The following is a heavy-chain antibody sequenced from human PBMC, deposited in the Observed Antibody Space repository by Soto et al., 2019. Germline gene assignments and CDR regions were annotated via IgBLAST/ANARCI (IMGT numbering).Heavy chain of an antibody. J-gene: IGHJ6*02. V-gene: IGHV6-1*01. D-gene: IGHD3-3*01. CDR1: GDSVSSNSAA. Sequence: SQTLSLTCAISGDSVSSNSAAWNWIRQSPSRGLEWLGRTYYRSKWYNDYAVSVKSRITIYPDTSKNQFSLQLNSVTPEDTAVYYCAREPTIFGVVIAGYYYYYGMDVWGQGTTVTVSS. CDR2: TYYRSKWYN. CDR3: AREPTIFGVVIAGYYYYYGMDV.